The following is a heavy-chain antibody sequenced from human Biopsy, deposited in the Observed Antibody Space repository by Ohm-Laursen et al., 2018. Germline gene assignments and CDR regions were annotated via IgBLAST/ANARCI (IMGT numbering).Heavy chain of an antibody. CDR2: ASATGAAT. V-gene: IGHV3-23*01. CDR1: GFTFSNYG. D-gene: IGHD3-10*01. Sequence: SLRLSCTASGFTFSNYGIHWVRQAPGKGLEWVSTASATGAATYYADSVKGRFIISRDNSKNTLYLQMDILRADDSAIYYCARQFASGRFYFDYWGQGTRVTVSS. J-gene: IGHJ4*02. CDR3: ARQFASGRFYFDY.